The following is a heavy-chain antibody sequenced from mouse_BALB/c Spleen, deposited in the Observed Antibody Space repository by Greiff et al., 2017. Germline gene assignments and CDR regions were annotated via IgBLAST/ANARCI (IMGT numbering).Heavy chain of an antibody. J-gene: IGHJ4*01. CDR2: IDPANGNT. CDR1: GFNFKDSY. V-gene: IGHV14-3*02. CDR3: AREDAMDY. Sequence: VQLQQSGAELVKPGASVKLSCTASGFNFKDSYMHWVKQRPEQGLEWIGRIDPANGNTKYDPKFQGKATITADTSSNTAYLQLSSLTSEDTAVYYCAREDAMDYWGQGTSVTVSS.